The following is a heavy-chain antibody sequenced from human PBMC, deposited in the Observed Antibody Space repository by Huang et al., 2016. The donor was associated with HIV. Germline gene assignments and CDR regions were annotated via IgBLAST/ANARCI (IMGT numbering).Heavy chain of an antibody. D-gene: IGHD5-18*01. V-gene: IGHV5-51*03. CDR3: AIHDSNDFTFDD. Sequence: EVQLVQSGVEVKKPGESLKISCKGSGFSFTSYWIGWVRQMPGKGLEWRGIIFPCNSNTFYSPAFQGQVTISADKYTRTAYLQWSSLKASDSAIYYCAIHDSNDFTFDDWGQGTLVAVSS. CDR1: GFSFTSYW. J-gene: IGHJ4*02. CDR2: IFPCNSNT.